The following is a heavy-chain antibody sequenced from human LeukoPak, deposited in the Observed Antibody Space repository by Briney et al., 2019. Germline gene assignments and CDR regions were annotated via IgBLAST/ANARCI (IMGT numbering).Heavy chain of an antibody. D-gene: IGHD3-22*01. V-gene: IGHV3-23*01. J-gene: IGHJ4*02. CDR1: GFTFSSYA. CDR3: ASEYYYDSSGYPY. CDR2: ISGSGRST. Sequence: GGSLRLSCAASGFTFSSYAMSWVRQAPGKGLEWVSAISGSGRSTYYADSVKGRFTISRDNSKNTLYLQMNSLRAEDTAVYYCASEYYYDSSGYPYWGQGTLVTVSS.